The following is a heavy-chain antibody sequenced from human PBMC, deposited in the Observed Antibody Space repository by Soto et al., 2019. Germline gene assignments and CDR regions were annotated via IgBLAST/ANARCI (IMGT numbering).Heavy chain of an antibody. CDR2: IYYSGST. J-gene: IGHJ5*02. CDR1: GGSISSYY. Sequence: QVQLQESGPGLVKPSETLSLTCTVSGGSISSYYWSWIRQPPGKGLEWIGYIYYSGSTNYNPSLKSRVTISVDTSKNQFSLKLSSVTAADTAVYYCARSLPAENWFDPWGQGTLVTVSS. V-gene: IGHV4-59*01. CDR3: ARSLPAENWFDP.